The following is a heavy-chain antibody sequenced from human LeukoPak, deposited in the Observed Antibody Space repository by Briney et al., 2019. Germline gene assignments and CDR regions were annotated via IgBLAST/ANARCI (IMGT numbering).Heavy chain of an antibody. V-gene: IGHV1-69*01. D-gene: IGHD6-13*01. CDR1: GGTFSSYA. J-gene: IGHJ4*02. CDR2: IIPIFGTA. Sequence: ASVKVSCKASGGTFSSYAISWVRQAPGQGLEWMGGIIPIFGTANYAQKFQGRVTITADESTSTAYMELSSLRSEDTAVYYCARAPSIAAAGSFDYWGQGTLVTVSS. CDR3: ARAPSIAAAGSFDY.